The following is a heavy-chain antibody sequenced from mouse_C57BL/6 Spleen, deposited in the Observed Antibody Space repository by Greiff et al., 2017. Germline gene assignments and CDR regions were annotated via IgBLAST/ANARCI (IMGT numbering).Heavy chain of an antibody. CDR1: GYAFSSYW. D-gene: IGHD1-1*02. V-gene: IGHV1-80*01. J-gene: IGHJ4*01. CDR2: IYPGDGDT. CDR3: ARNSLWDDEDYAMDY. Sequence: QVQLQQSGAELVKPGASVKISCKASGYAFSSYWMNWVKQRPGKGLEWIGQIYPGDGDTNYNGKFKGKATLTADKSSSTAYMQLSSLTSEDSAVYFCARNSLWDDEDYAMDYWGQGTSVTVSS.